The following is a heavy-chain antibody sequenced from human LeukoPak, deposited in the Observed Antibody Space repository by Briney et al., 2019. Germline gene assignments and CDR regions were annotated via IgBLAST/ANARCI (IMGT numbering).Heavy chain of an antibody. J-gene: IGHJ4*02. Sequence: GGSLRLSCATSGFTFSSYAMSWVRQAPGKGLERVSAISGSGGSTYYADSVKGRFTISRDNSKNTLYLQMNSLRAEDTAVYYCAKEGGDDSSGYYYVGFDYWGQGTLVTVSS. D-gene: IGHD3-22*01. CDR3: AKEGGDDSSGYYYVGFDY. CDR1: GFTFSSYA. CDR2: ISGSGGST. V-gene: IGHV3-23*01.